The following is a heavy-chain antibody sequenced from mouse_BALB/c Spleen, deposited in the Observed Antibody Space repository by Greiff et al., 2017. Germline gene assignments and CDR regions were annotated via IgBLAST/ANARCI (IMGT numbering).Heavy chain of an antibody. Sequence: VQLQQSGPELVKPGASVKMSCKASGYTFTSYVMHWVKQKPGQGLEWIGYINPYNDGTKYNEKFKGKATLTSDKSSSTAYMELSSLTSEDSAVYYCAREEGYGYSAWFAYWGQGTLVTVSA. CDR1: GYTFTSYV. CDR2: INPYNDGT. CDR3: AREEGYGYSAWFAY. D-gene: IGHD2-2*01. J-gene: IGHJ3*01. V-gene: IGHV1-14*01.